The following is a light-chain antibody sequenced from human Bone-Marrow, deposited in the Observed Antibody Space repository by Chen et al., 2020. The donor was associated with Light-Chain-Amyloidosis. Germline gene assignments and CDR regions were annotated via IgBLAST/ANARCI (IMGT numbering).Light chain of an antibody. CDR2: DVS. CDR1: SSDVGGYNY. J-gene: IGLJ2*01. V-gene: IGLV2-11*01. Sequence: QSALTQPRSVSGSPGQSVTISCTGTSSDVGGYNYVSWYQQPPGKAPKLMIYDVSKRPSGVPDRFSGSKSGNTASLTISGLQTEDEADYYCCSYAGSYTVVVGGGTKLTVL. CDR3: CSYAGSYTVV.